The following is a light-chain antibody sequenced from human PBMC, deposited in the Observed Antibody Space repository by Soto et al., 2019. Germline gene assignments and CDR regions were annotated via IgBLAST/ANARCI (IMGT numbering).Light chain of an antibody. J-gene: IGLJ1*01. CDR1: SSDVGSYNL. CDR3: CSYAGSSTYV. CDR2: EGS. V-gene: IGLV2-23*01. Sequence: QSALTQPASVSGSPGQSITISCTGTSSDVGSYNLVSWYQQHPGKAPKLMIYEGSKRPSGVSNRFSGSKSGNTASLTISGLGAEDQADYYCCSYAGSSTYVFGAGTKLTVL.